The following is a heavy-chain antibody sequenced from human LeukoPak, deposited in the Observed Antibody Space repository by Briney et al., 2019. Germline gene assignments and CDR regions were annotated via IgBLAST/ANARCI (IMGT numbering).Heavy chain of an antibody. D-gene: IGHD7-27*01. CDR1: GFTFSTYG. Sequence: QSGRSLRLSCAASGFTFSTYGMHRVRQAPGKGLEWVAVITNDGKYEKYADAVRGRFTISRDNSKNTLYLQMNSLSAEDTAVYYCARDSITGDNSLDFWGRGTLATVSS. CDR2: ITNDGKYE. CDR3: ARDSITGDNSLDF. V-gene: IGHV3-33*05. J-gene: IGHJ4*02.